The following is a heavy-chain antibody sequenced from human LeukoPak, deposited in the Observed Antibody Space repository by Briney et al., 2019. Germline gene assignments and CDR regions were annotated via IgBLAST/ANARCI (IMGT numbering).Heavy chain of an antibody. Sequence: GASVTVSLMSSGYTFTGYYMHWVRQAPGQGLEWMGGINPNSGGTNYAQKFQGRVTMTRDTSISTAYMELSRLRSDDTAVYYCARGLKYSSSWSNWFDPWGQGTLVTVSS. J-gene: IGHJ5*02. CDR3: ARGLKYSSSWSNWFDP. CDR2: INPNSGGT. CDR1: GYTFTGYY. D-gene: IGHD6-13*01. V-gene: IGHV1-2*02.